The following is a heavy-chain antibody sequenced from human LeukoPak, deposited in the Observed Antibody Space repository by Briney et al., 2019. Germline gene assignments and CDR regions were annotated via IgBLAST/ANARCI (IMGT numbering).Heavy chain of an antibody. Sequence: GGSLRLSCAASGFTFSSYSMNWVRQAPGKGLEWVSSISSSSSYIYYADSVKGRFTISRDNAKNSLYLQMNSLRAEDTAVYYCARDRLSGGGRRNDAFGIWGQGTMVTVSS. CDR3: ARDRLSGGGRRNDAFGI. D-gene: IGHD2-15*01. CDR1: GFTFSSYS. J-gene: IGHJ3*02. V-gene: IGHV3-21*01. CDR2: ISSSSSYI.